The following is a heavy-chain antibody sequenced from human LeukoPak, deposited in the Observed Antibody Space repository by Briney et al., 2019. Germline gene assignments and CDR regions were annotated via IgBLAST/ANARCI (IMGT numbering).Heavy chain of an antibody. D-gene: IGHD2-2*01. CDR1: GGSIIGASHY. CDR2: IYCNGVT. V-gene: IGHV4-39*07. CDR3: SRRDCSQTSCSYWYFDL. J-gene: IGHJ2*01. Sequence: SETLSLTCAVSGGSIIGASHYWGWIRQPPGKGLEWIGSIYCNGVTYYSPSLKSRVTISVDTSKNQFSLTLNAVTAADTAVYYCSRRDCSQTSCSYWYFDLWGRGTLVTVSS.